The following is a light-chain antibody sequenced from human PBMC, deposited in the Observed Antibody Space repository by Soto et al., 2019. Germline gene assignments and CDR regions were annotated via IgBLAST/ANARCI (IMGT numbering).Light chain of an antibody. CDR3: LQHNSYPPT. J-gene: IGKJ4*01. Sequence: DIQMTQSPSSLSASVGDRVTITCRASQGIGSDLGWYQQKPGKAPKRLIYAASSLQSGVPSRFSGSGSGTEFTLTSSSLQPEDFATYFYLQHNSYPPTFGGGTKVEIK. CDR2: AAS. V-gene: IGKV1-17*01. CDR1: QGIGSD.